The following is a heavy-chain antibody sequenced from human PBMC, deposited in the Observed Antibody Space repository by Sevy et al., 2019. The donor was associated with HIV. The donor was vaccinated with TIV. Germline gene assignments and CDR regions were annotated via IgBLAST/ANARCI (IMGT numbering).Heavy chain of an antibody. D-gene: IGHD5-12*01. CDR1: GFTFSNAW. J-gene: IGHJ4*02. V-gene: IGHV3-15*01. Sequence: GGSLRLSCAASGFTFSNAWMSWVRQAPGKGLEWVGHIKSKTDGGTTDYAAPVKGRFTISRDDSKNTLYLQMNSLKTEDTAVYYCTTDLLEMATIWGQGTLVTVSS. CDR3: TTDLLEMATI. CDR2: IKSKTDGGTT.